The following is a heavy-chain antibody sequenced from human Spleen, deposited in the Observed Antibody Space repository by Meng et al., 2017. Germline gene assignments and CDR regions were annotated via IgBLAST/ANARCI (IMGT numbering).Heavy chain of an antibody. J-gene: IGHJ4*02. D-gene: IGHD4-11*01. CDR2: INHSGST. CDR3: ARGPTTMAHDFDY. Sequence: QVHLQQWGAVLLKPSETLSLPCVVSGGSFSDYYWSWIRQPPGKGLEWIGEINHSGSTNYNPSLESRATISVDTSQNNLSLKLSSVTAADSAVYYCARGPTTMAHDFDYWGQGTLVTVSS. CDR1: GGSFSDYY. V-gene: IGHV4-34*01.